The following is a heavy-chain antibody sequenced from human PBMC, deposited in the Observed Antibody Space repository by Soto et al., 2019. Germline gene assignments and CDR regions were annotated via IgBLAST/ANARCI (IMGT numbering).Heavy chain of an antibody. CDR2: IWYDGSNK. CDR3: AREEIGAYSSWSYYYYYYMDV. Sequence: QVQLVESGGGVVQPGRSLRLSCAASGFTFSSYGMHWVRQAPGKGLEWVAVIWYDGSNKYYADSVKGRFTISRDNSKNTLYLQMNSLRAEDTAVYYCAREEIGAYSSWSYYYYYYMDVWGKGTTVTVSS. CDR1: GFTFSSYG. J-gene: IGHJ6*03. V-gene: IGHV3-33*01. D-gene: IGHD6-6*01.